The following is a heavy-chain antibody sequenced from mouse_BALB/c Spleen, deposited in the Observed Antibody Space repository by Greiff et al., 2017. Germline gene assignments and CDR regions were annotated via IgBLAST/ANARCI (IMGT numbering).Heavy chain of an antibody. CDR1: GFTFSDYY. J-gene: IGHJ4*01. CDR3: ARAPYDRDYYAMDY. V-gene: IGHV5-4*02. D-gene: IGHD2-14*01. Sequence: EVQVVESGGGLVKPGGSLKLSCAASGFTFSDYYMYWVRQTPEKRLEWVATISDGGSYTYYPDSVKGRFTISRDNAKNNLYLQMSSLKSEDTAMYYCARAPYDRDYYAMDYWGQGTSVTVSS. CDR2: ISDGGSYT.